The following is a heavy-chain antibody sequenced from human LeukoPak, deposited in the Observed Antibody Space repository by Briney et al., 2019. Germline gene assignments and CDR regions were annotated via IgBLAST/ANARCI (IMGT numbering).Heavy chain of an antibody. CDR3: ARGIGRDYYDSSGYLDY. CDR1: GYTFTSYY. Sequence: ASVKVSCKASGYTFTSYYMHWVRQAPGQGLEWMGIINPSGGSTSYAQKFQGRVTMTRDTSTSTVYMELSSLRSEDTAVYYCARGIGRDYYDSSGYLDYWGPGTLVTVSS. D-gene: IGHD3-22*01. J-gene: IGHJ4*02. V-gene: IGHV1-46*01. CDR2: INPSGGST.